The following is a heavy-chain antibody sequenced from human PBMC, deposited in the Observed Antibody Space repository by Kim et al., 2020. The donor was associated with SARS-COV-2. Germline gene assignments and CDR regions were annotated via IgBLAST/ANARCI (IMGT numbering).Heavy chain of an antibody. CDR3: AKDVYSGSYSVFSD. CDR1: GFTFGDYA. CDR2: ISWNGGSI. V-gene: IGHV3-9*01. D-gene: IGHD1-26*01. Sequence: GGSLRLSCAASGFTFGDYAMHWVRQAPGKGLEWVSGISWNGGSIGYEDSVKGRFTISRDNAKNSLYLQMNSLRAEDTALYYCAKDVYSGSYSVFSDWGQGTLVTVSS. J-gene: IGHJ4*02.